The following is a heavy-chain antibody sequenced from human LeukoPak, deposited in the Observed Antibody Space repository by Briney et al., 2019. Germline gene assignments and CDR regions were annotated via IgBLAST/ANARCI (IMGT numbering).Heavy chain of an antibody. CDR3: AVQHVAFDY. D-gene: IGHD1-1*01. J-gene: IGHJ4*02. CDR1: GFTFSSYE. V-gene: IGHV3-48*03. Sequence: PGGSLRLSCAASGFTFSSYEMNWVRQAPGKGLEWVSYISSSGSTIYYADSVEGRFTISRDNAKNSLYLQMNSLRAEDTAVYYCAVQHVAFDYCGQGTLVTVSS. CDR2: ISSSGSTI.